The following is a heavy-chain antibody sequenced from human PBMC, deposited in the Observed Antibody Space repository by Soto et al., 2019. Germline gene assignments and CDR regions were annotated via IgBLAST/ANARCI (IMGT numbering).Heavy chain of an antibody. J-gene: IGHJ4*02. D-gene: IGHD2-2*01. Sequence: GGSLRLSCTVSGFAFNNYGINWVRQAPGQGLEWVSSISKSDYTYYSDSVKGRFTISRDNAKNSVSLQMNTLRVEDKAVYYCAREDSIIIPAVSDFWGQGTLVTVSS. CDR3: AREDSIIIPAVSDF. V-gene: IGHV3-21*01. CDR2: ISKSDYT. CDR1: GFAFNNYG.